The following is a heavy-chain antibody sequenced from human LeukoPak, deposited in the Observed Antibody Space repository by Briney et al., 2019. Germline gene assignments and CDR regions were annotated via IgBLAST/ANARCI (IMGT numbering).Heavy chain of an antibody. Sequence: GGSLRLSCAASGFTFSDHYMDWVRQAPGKGLEWVAVISYDGSNKYYADSVKGRFTISRDNSKNTLYVQMNSLRAEDTAVYYCARDPAKFWSGHDYWGQGTLVTVSS. V-gene: IGHV3-30*03. CDR1: GFTFSDHY. D-gene: IGHD3-3*01. J-gene: IGHJ4*02. CDR3: ARDPAKFWSGHDY. CDR2: ISYDGSNK.